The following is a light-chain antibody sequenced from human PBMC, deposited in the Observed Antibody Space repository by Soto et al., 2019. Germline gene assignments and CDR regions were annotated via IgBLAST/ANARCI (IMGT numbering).Light chain of an antibody. CDR1: QNINIW. V-gene: IGKV1-5*03. CDR2: KAS. Sequence: DIQMTQSPSTLSASVGDRVTITCRASQNINIWLVWYQQKPGKAPKVLISKASILESGVPSRFSGSGSGTEFTLTITRLQPDDFATYSCQQYHDYFYTFGQGTKLEMK. CDR3: QQYHDYFYT. J-gene: IGKJ2*01.